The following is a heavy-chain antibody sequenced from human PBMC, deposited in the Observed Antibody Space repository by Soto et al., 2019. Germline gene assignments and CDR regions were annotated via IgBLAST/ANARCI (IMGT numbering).Heavy chain of an antibody. D-gene: IGHD3-3*01. CDR2: IYYSGST. CDR1: GGSISSYY. Sequence: SETLSLTCTVSGGSISSYYWSWIRQPPGKGLEWIGYIYYSGSTNYNPSLKSRVTISVDTSKNQFSLKLSSVTAADTAVYYCARVVNDFWSGYSTYYYYYYMDVWGKGTTVT. CDR3: ARVVNDFWSGYSTYYYYYYMDV. J-gene: IGHJ6*03. V-gene: IGHV4-59*01.